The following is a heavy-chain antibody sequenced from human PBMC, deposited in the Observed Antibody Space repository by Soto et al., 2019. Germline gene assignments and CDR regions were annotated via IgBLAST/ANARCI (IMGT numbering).Heavy chain of an antibody. V-gene: IGHV4-31*03. CDR3: ARGAPYYYYYGMDV. CDR2: IYYSGST. Sequence: QVQLQESGPGLVKPSQTLSLTCTVSGGSISSGGYYWSWIREHPGKGLEWIGYIYYSGSTYYNPSLKSRLTISVDTSKNQFSLKLSSVTAADTAVYYCARGAPYYYYYGMDVWGQGTTVTVSS. CDR1: GGSISSGGYY. J-gene: IGHJ6*02.